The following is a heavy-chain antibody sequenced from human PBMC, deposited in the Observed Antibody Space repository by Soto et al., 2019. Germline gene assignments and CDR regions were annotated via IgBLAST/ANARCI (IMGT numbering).Heavy chain of an antibody. J-gene: IGHJ5*02. D-gene: IGHD2-15*01. V-gene: IGHV2-5*02. CDR1: GFSLSTSGVG. CDR3: AHSPYCSGGSCYSGWFDP. CDR2: IYWDDDK. Sequence: QITLKESGPTLVKPTQTLTLTCTFSGFSLSTSGVGVGWIRQPPGKALEWLALIYWDDDKRYSPSLKSRLTITKDTSKNQVVLTMTNMDPVDTATYYCAHSPYCSGGSCYSGWFDPWGQGTLFTVSS.